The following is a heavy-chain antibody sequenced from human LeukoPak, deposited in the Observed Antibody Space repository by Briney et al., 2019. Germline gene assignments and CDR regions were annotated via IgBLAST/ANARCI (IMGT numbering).Heavy chain of an antibody. CDR2: FDPEDGET. Sequence: GASVKVSCKVSGYTLTELSMHWVRQAPGKGLEWMGGFDPEDGETIYAQKFQGRVTMTEDTSTDTAYMELSSLRSEDTAVYYCATALGYCSSTSCYTGDAFDIWGQGTMVTVSS. V-gene: IGHV1-24*01. J-gene: IGHJ3*02. D-gene: IGHD2-2*02. CDR3: ATALGYCSSTSCYTGDAFDI. CDR1: GYTLTELS.